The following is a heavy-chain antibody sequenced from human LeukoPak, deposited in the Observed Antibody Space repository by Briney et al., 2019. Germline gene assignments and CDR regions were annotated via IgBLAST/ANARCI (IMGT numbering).Heavy chain of an antibody. V-gene: IGHV3-48*04. CDR1: GFTFSGSA. J-gene: IGHJ6*03. D-gene: IGHD2-8*01. Sequence: GGSLRLSCAASGFTFSGSAMHWVRQAPGKGLEWVSYISFSSGTIYSADSLQGRFTTSRDNAQNSLYLQMNSLRVEDTAVYYCARPTGKWSDYMNVWGKGTTVTVSS. CDR2: ISFSSGTI. CDR3: ARPTGKWSDYMNV.